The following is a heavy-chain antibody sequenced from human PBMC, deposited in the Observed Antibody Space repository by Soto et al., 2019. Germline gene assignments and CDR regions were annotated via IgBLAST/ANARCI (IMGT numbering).Heavy chain of an antibody. Sequence: QITLKESGPTLVKPTQTLTLTCTFSGFSLSTSGVGVGWIRQPPGKALEWLALIYWDDDKRYSPSLKSRLTITKDTSKNQVVLTMTNMDPVDTATYYCAHSQRVVVVVAATDTFDYWGQGTLVTVSS. CDR1: GFSLSTSGVG. CDR3: AHSQRVVVVVAATDTFDY. V-gene: IGHV2-5*02. J-gene: IGHJ4*02. D-gene: IGHD2-15*01. CDR2: IYWDDDK.